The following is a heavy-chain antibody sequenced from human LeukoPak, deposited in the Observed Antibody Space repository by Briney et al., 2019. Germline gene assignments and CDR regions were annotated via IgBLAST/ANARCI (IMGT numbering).Heavy chain of an antibody. V-gene: IGHV4-59*01. D-gene: IGHD5-12*01. CDR3: ARSRLGYSGYDYAF. CDR2: IYYSGST. J-gene: IGHJ4*02. CDR1: GGSFSGYY. Sequence: PSETLSLTCAVYGGSFSGYYWSWIRQPPGKRLEWIGYIYYSGSTNYNPSLKSRVTISVDTSKNQFSLKLNSVTAADTAVYYCARSRLGYSGYDYAFWGQGTLVTVSS.